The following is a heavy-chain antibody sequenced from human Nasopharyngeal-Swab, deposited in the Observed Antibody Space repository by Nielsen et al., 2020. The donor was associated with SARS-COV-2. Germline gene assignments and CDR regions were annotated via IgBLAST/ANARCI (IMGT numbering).Heavy chain of an antibody. J-gene: IGHJ3*02. CDR2: ISYDGSNK. D-gene: IGHD6-13*01. V-gene: IGHV3-30*18. CDR1: GFIFSSYG. CDR3: AKVPGSSWVDAFDI. Sequence: GESLKISCADSGFIFSSYGMHWVRQAPGKGLEWVAVISYDGSNKYYADSLKGRFTISKDNSKNTLYLQMNSLRAEDTAVYYCAKVPGSSWVDAFDIWGQGTKVTVSS.